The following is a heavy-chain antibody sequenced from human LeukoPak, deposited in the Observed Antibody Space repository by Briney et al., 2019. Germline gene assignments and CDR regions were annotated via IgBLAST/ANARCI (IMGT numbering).Heavy chain of an antibody. J-gene: IGHJ6*02. CDR2: INPSGGST. CDR3: ARDLGQLIYYYYGMDV. CDR1: GYTFTGYY. D-gene: IGHD6-6*01. V-gene: IGHV1-46*01. Sequence: ASVKVSCKASGYTFTGYYMHWVRQAPGQGLEWMGTINPSGGSTRHAQKFQGRVTMTRDTSTSTVYMELSSLRSEDTAVYYCARDLGQLIYYYYGMDVWGQGTTVTVSS.